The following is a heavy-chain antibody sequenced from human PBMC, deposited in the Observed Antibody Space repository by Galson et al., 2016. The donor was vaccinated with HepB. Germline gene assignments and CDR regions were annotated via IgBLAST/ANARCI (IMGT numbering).Heavy chain of an antibody. V-gene: IGHV3-7*01. CDR3: SREMTGGYFD. D-gene: IGHD3-10*01. J-gene: IGHJ4*02. CDR2: IRGDGIVS. CDR1: GFTFNAHW. Sequence: SCAASGFTFNAHWMNWVRQAPGKGLEWVANIRGDGIVSYYAESVRGRFTISRDNAKNSLYLQMNGLRVDETAVYYCSREMTGGYFDWGQGTLVTVSS.